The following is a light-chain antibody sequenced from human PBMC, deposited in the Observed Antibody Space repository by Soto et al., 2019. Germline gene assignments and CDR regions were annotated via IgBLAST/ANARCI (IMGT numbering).Light chain of an antibody. CDR3: QQYNNWVLT. J-gene: IGKJ4*01. Sequence: EIVMTQSPATLSVSPGERATLSCRASQSVSSNLAWYQQKPGQAPRLLIYGASTRATGIPARFSGSGSGTEFTLTISSLQSEDFAVYYCQQYNNWVLTFGGRTKVEIK. V-gene: IGKV3-15*01. CDR1: QSVSSN. CDR2: GAS.